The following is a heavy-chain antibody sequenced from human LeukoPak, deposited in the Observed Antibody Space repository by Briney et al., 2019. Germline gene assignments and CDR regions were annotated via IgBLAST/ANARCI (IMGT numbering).Heavy chain of an antibody. Sequence: GGSLRLSCAASGFTFSSYWMSWVRQAPGKGLEWVANIKQDGGEKYYLDSVKGRFTVSRDNAKNSLYLQMNSLRAEDTAVYYCARLGARQILEYWGQGTLVTVSS. J-gene: IGHJ4*02. V-gene: IGHV3-7*01. CDR1: GFTFSSYW. CDR3: ARLGARQILEY. D-gene: IGHD4-17*01. CDR2: IKQDGGEK.